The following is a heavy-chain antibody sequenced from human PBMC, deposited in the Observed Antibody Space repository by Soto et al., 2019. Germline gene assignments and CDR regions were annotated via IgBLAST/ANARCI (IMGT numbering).Heavy chain of an antibody. D-gene: IGHD3-22*01. CDR2: IRSKANSYAT. Sequence: GGSLRLSCAASGLTFSGSAMHWVRQASGKGLEWVGRIRSKANSYATAYAASVKGRFTISRDDSKDTAYLQMNSLKTEDTGIYYCTTDSYSTMIVVRFDYWGHGTLVTVSS. J-gene: IGHJ4*01. V-gene: IGHV3-73*01. CDR3: TTDSYSTMIVVRFDY. CDR1: GLTFSGSA.